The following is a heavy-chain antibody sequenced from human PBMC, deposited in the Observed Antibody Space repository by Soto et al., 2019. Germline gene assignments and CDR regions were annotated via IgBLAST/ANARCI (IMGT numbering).Heavy chain of an antibody. CDR2: IYYSGST. D-gene: IGHD5-18*01. Sequence: SETLSLTCTVSGGSISSGGYYWSWIRHHPGKGLEWIGYIYYSGSTYYNPSLKSRVTISVDTSKNQFSLKLSSVTAADTAVYYCAREGGYSYGYVRYFDYWGQGTLVTVSS. CDR3: AREGGYSYGYVRYFDY. J-gene: IGHJ4*02. V-gene: IGHV4-31*03. CDR1: GGSISSGGYY.